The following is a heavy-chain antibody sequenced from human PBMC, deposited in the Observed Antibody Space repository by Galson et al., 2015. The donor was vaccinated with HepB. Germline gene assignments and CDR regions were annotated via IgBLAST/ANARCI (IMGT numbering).Heavy chain of an antibody. J-gene: IGHJ3*02. V-gene: IGHV1-69*13. CDR3: ASSVGYSYGLVAFDI. D-gene: IGHD5-18*01. Sequence: SVKVSCKASGGTFSSYAIGWVRQAPGQGLEWMGGIIPIFGTANYAQKFQGRVTITADESTSTAYMELSSLRSEDTAVYYCASSVGYSYGLVAFDIWGQGTMVTVSS. CDR1: GGTFSSYA. CDR2: IIPIFGTA.